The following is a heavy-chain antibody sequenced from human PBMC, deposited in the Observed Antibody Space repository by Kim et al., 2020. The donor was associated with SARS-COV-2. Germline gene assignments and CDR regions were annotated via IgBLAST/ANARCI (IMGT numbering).Heavy chain of an antibody. V-gene: IGHV4-34*01. CDR2: INHSGST. J-gene: IGHJ3*02. CDR3: ARYDFWSGYAYDI. D-gene: IGHD3-3*01. Sequence: SETLSLTCAVYGGSFSGYYWSWIRQPPGKGLEWIGEINHSGSTNYNPSLKSRVTISVDTSKNQFSLKLSSVTAADTAVYYCARYDFWSGYAYDIWGQGT. CDR1: GGSFSGYY.